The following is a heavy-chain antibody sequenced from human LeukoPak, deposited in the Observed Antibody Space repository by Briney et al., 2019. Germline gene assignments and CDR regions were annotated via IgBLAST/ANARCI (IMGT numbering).Heavy chain of an antibody. J-gene: IGHJ4*02. Sequence: SETLSLTCAVYGGSFSGYYWSWIRQPPGKGLEWIGEINHSGSTNYNPSLKSRVTISVDTSKNQFSLKLSSVTAADTAVYYCARDRAGQYYFDYWGQGTLVTVSS. CDR2: INHSGST. CDR1: GGSFSGYY. CDR3: ARDRAGQYYFDY. D-gene: IGHD6-19*01. V-gene: IGHV4-34*01.